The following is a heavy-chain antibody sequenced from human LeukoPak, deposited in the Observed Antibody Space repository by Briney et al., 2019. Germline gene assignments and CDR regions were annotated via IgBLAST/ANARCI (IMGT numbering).Heavy chain of an antibody. J-gene: IGHJ3*02. CDR3: ARDSRYPTVAFDI. Sequence: SVKVSCKASGGTFSSYAISWVRQAPGQGLGWMGGIIPIFGTANYAQKFQGRVTITADESTSTAYMELSSLRSEDTAVYYCARDSRYPTVAFDIWGQGTMVTVSS. CDR1: GGTFSSYA. V-gene: IGHV1-69*01. D-gene: IGHD3-9*01. CDR2: IIPIFGTA.